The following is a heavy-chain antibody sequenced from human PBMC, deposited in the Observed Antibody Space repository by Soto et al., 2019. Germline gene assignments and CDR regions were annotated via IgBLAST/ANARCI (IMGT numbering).Heavy chain of an antibody. Sequence: SVKVSCKASGGTFSSYAISWVRQAPGQGLEWMGGIIPIFGTANYAQKFQGRVTITADESTSTAYMELSSLRSEDTAVYYCARDSAYCSGGSCYSTRKAFDIWGQGTMVT. D-gene: IGHD2-15*01. CDR3: ARDSAYCSGGSCYSTRKAFDI. CDR2: IIPIFGTA. J-gene: IGHJ3*02. CDR1: GGTFSSYA. V-gene: IGHV1-69*13.